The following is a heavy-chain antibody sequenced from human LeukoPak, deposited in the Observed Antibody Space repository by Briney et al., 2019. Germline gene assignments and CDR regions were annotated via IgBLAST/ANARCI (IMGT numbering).Heavy chain of an antibody. CDR3: ARGAAVAANAFDI. CDR2: IYYSGRT. J-gene: IGHJ3*02. Sequence: SETLSLTCTVSGDSISKSNYYWGWIRQPPGKDLECIGTIYYSGRTYYNPSLKSRVTISVDTSKNQFSLKLSSVTAADTAVYYCARGAAVAANAFDIWGQGTMVTVSS. D-gene: IGHD6-19*01. CDR1: GDSISKSNYY. V-gene: IGHV4-39*07.